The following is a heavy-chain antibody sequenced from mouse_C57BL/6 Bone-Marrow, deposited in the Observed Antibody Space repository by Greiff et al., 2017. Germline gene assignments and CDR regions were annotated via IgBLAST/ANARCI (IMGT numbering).Heavy chain of an antibody. CDR3: AREHITTVVAEGFAY. Sequence: VQLQQSGAELVKPGASVKLSCKASGYTFTSYWMHWVKQRPGRGLEWIGRIDPNSGGTKYNEKFKSKATLTVDKPSSTAYMQLSSLTSEDSAVYFCAREHITTVVAEGFAYWGQGTLVTVSA. CDR1: GYTFTSYW. D-gene: IGHD1-1*01. J-gene: IGHJ3*01. V-gene: IGHV1-72*01. CDR2: IDPNSGGT.